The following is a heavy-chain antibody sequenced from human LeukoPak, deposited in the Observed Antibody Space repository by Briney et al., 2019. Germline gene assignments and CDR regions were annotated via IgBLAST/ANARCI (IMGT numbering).Heavy chain of an antibody. J-gene: IGHJ3*02. CDR1: GFTSSSYS. CDR3: ARDYPGDAFDI. D-gene: IGHD3-16*02. CDR2: ISSSSSYI. Sequence: PGGSLRLSCAASGFTSSSYSMNGVRPAPGKGLERVSSISSSSSYIYYADSVKGRFTISRDNAKNSLYLQMNSLRAEDTAVYYCARDYPGDAFDIWGQGTMVTVSS. V-gene: IGHV3-21*01.